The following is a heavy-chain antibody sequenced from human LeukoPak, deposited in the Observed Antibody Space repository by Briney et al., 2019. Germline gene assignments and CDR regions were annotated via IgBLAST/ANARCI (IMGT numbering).Heavy chain of an antibody. CDR2: IKEDGSEK. CDR3: ARGPVVVIAPADY. CDR1: GFTFRDYW. Sequence: GGSLRLSCALSGFTFRDYWMTWVRQAPGKGLEWVANIKEDGSEKSYVDSVKGRFTISRDNAKNSLYLQMNNPRAEDTAVYYCARGPVVVIAPADYWGQGTLVTVSS. V-gene: IGHV3-7*01. J-gene: IGHJ4*02. D-gene: IGHD2-21*01.